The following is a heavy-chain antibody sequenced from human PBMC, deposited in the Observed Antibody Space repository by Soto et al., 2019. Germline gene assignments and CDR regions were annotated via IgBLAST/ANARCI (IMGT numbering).Heavy chain of an antibody. CDR3: ATSYGNAWYTY. J-gene: IGHJ4*02. V-gene: IGHV4-61*05. CDR2: MYYTGIS. Sequence: SETLSLTCTVSGGSISSSSYYWGWIRQPPGKGLEWIGYMYYTGISYYNPSLKSRLTISVDRSKNQFTLQLTSVTAEDTAVYYCATSYGNAWYTYWGQGTQVTVSS. D-gene: IGHD6-13*01. CDR1: GGSISSSSYY.